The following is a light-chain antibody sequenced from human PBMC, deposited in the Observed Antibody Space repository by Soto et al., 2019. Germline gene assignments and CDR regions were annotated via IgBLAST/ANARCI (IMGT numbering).Light chain of an antibody. V-gene: IGLV2-14*01. CDR1: SSDAGGYNY. CDR2: DVS. Sequence: QSALTQPASVSGSPGQSINISCTGTSSDAGGYNYVSWYQQHPGKAPKLIIYDVSNRPSGVSNRFSGSKSGNTASLTISGLQAEDEADYYCSSYTSSSTAVVFGGGTKLTVL. CDR3: SSYTSSSTAVV. J-gene: IGLJ2*01.